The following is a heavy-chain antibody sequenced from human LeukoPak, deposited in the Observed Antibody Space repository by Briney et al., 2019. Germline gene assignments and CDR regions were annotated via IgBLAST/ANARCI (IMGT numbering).Heavy chain of an antibody. CDR2: ISSSSSST. J-gene: IGHJ4*02. Sequence: GGSLRLSCAASGVSFRDYYMSWIRQAPGKGLEWVSYISSSSSSTNYADSVKGRFTISRDNAKKSLYLQMNSIRTEDTAVYYCAMIPYCYNSSGYDLDYWGQGTLVTVSS. CDR3: AMIPYCYNSSGYDLDY. V-gene: IGHV3-11*06. D-gene: IGHD3-22*01. CDR1: GVSFRDYY.